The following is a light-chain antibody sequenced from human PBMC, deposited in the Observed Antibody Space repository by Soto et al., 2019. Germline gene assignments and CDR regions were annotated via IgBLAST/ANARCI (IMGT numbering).Light chain of an antibody. CDR1: QSVRSN. J-gene: IGKJ4*01. CDR2: DAS. Sequence: IVMTQSPATLSVSPGERTTLSCRASQSVRSNLAWYQQKPGQAPRLLIYDASNRATGIPARFSGSGSGTDFTLTISSLEPGDFAVYYCQQRSNWPLTFGGGTKVDIK. CDR3: QQRSNWPLT. V-gene: IGKV3-11*01.